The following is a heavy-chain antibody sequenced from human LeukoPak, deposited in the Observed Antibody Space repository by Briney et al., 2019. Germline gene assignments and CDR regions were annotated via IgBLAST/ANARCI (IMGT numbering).Heavy chain of an antibody. CDR2: IYYTGST. J-gene: IGHJ5*02. Sequence: PSETLSLTCTVSGGSISSYYWSWIRQPPGKGLEWIGYIYYTGSTNYNPSLKSRVTISVDTSKNQFSLKLSSVTAADTAVYYCATLTGYSSESWFDPWGQGILVTVSS. CDR1: GGSISSYY. CDR3: ATLTGYSSESWFDP. D-gene: IGHD3-9*01. V-gene: IGHV4-59*01.